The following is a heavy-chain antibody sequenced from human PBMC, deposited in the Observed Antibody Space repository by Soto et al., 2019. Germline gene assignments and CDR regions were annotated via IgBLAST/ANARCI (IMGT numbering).Heavy chain of an antibody. CDR2: IYYSGST. J-gene: IGHJ6*02. V-gene: IGHV4-59*01. CDR3: ARDLWGYCGTDCYPLDV. D-gene: IGHD2-21*02. CDR1: GGSISSYY. Sequence: SETLSLTCTVSGGSISSYYWSWIRQSPGKGPEWIGYIYYSGSTNYNPSLKSRVTISVDTSKNQFSLKLNSVTAADTAVYYCARDLWGYCGTDCYPLDVWGQGTTVTVSS.